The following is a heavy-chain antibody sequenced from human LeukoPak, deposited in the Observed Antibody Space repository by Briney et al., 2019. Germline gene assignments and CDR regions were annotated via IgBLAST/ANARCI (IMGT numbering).Heavy chain of an antibody. J-gene: IGHJ4*02. D-gene: IGHD1/OR15-1a*01. V-gene: IGHV4-59*01. Sequence: SETLSLTCTVSCGSISSYYWSWIRQPPGKGLEWIGYIYYSGSTNYNPSLKSRVTISVDTSKNQFSLKLSSVTAADTAVYYCARVEEQWSVDYWGQGTLVTVSS. CDR2: IYYSGST. CDR3: ARVEEQWSVDY. CDR1: CGSISSYY.